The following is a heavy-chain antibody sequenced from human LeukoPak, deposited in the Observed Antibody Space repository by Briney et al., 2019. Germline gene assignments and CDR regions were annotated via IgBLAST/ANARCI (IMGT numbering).Heavy chain of an antibody. CDR2: ISAYNGNT. D-gene: IGHD3-3*01. Sequence: ASVKVSCKASGYTFTSYDISWVRQAPGQGLEWMGWISAYNGNTNYAQKLQGRVTMTTDTSTSTAYMELRSPRSDDTAVYYCARTGRFLEWLSHFDYWGQGTLVTVSS. CDR1: GYTFTSYD. J-gene: IGHJ4*02. CDR3: ARTGRFLEWLSHFDY. V-gene: IGHV1-18*01.